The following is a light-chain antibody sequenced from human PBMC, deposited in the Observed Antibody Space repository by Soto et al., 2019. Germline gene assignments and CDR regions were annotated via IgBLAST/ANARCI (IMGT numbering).Light chain of an antibody. V-gene: IGKV1-5*01. J-gene: IGKJ1*01. Sequence: DIQMTQSPSTLSASVGDRVTITCRASQSISNWLAWYQQKPGKAPKLLIYDASSLESGVPSRFSGSGSGTDFTLSISSLQPDDFSTYYCQQYNVYSETFGRGTRVEIK. CDR2: DAS. CDR3: QQYNVYSET. CDR1: QSISNW.